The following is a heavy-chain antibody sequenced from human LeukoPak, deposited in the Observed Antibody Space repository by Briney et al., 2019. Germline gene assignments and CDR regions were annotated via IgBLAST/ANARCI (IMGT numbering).Heavy chain of an antibody. Sequence: GASLKVSCKASGYTFTSYGISWVRQAPGQGLEWMGWISVYNGNTKYVQKFQGRVTMTTDTSTRTAYMELRSLRSDDTAVYYCARHTGSLYDFWSGYIDYWGQGTLVTVSS. V-gene: IGHV1-18*01. CDR2: ISVYNGNT. J-gene: IGHJ4*02. CDR1: GYTFTSYG. D-gene: IGHD3-3*01. CDR3: ARHTGSLYDFWSGYIDY.